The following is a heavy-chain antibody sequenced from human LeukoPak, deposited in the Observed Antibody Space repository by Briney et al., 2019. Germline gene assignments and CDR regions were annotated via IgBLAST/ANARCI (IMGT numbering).Heavy chain of an antibody. J-gene: IGHJ6*02. CDR3: AREKVTTHYYYYGMDV. CDR1: GFTFSSYA. V-gene: IGHV3-23*01. CDR2: ISGSGGST. D-gene: IGHD4-17*01. Sequence: GGSLRLSCAASGFTFSSYAMSWVRQAPGKGLEWVSAISGSGGSTYYAASVKGRFTISRDNAKNSLYLQMNSLRAEDTAVYYCAREKVTTHYYYYGMDVWGQGTTVTVSS.